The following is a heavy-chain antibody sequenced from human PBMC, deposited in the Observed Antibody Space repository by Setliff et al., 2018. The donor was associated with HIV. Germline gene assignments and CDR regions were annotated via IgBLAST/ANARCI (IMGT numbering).Heavy chain of an antibody. D-gene: IGHD6-19*01. CDR2: VNPSGGST. CDR1: GYTFNNFY. Sequence: AASVKVSCKASGYTFNNFYLHWVRLAPGQGLEWMGMVNPSGGSTVYAQKFQGRVTLTRNTSMSTAYMELSSLRSEDTAAYYCARDPGTYSSVWYYFDSWGQGTLVTVSS. J-gene: IGHJ4*02. V-gene: IGHV1-46*02. CDR3: ARDPGTYSSVWYYFDS.